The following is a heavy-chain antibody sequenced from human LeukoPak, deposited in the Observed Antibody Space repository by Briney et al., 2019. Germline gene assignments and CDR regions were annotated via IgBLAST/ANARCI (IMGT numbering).Heavy chain of an antibody. CDR3: ARDAGDILTGYYWFPFDY. V-gene: IGHV1-18*01. CDR2: ISAYNGNT. Sequence: ASVKVSCKASGYTFTSYGISWVRHAPGQGLEWMGWISAYNGNTNYAQKLQGRVTMTTGTSTSTAYMELRSLRPDDTAVYYCARDAGDILTGYYWFPFDYWGQGTLVTVSS. CDR1: GYTFTSYG. J-gene: IGHJ4*02. D-gene: IGHD3-9*01.